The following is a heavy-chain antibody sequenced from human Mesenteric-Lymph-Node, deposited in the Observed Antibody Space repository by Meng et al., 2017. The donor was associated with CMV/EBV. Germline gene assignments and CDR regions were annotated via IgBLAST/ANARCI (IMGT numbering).Heavy chain of an antibody. CDR2: ISAYNGNT. CDR1: GYTFTSYG. J-gene: IGHJ6*02. V-gene: IGHV1-18*01. CDR3: ARHLSLYYDILTGYTNYYYYGMDV. D-gene: IGHD3-9*01. Sequence: ASVKVSCKASGYTFTSYGISWVRQAPGQGLEWMGWISAYNGNTNYAQKLQGRVTMTTDTSTSTAYMELRSLRSDDTAVYYCARHLSLYYDILTGYTNYYYYGMDVWGQGTTVTVSS.